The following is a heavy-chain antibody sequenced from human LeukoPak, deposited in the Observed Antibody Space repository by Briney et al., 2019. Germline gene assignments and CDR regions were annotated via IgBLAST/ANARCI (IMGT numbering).Heavy chain of an antibody. CDR1: GGSISTYY. J-gene: IGHJ4*02. V-gene: IGHV4-59*08. CDR2: SYYSGST. Sequence: SETLSLTCTVSGGSISTYYWSWIRQPPGNGLEWIGCSYYSGSTNYNPSLNSRVTISVETSKNQVSLKLTSVTAADTAVYYCAGHRNAWSFSDYWGQGALVTVSS. CDR3: AGHRNAWSFSDY. D-gene: IGHD1-1*01.